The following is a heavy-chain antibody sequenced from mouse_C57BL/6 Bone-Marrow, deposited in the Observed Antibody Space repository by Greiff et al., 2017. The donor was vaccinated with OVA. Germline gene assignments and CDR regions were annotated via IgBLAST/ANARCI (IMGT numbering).Heavy chain of an antibody. V-gene: IGHV1-39*01. J-gene: IGHJ4*01. Sequence: EVQRVESGPELVKPGASVKISCKASGYSFTDYNMNWVKQSNGKSLEWIGVINPNYGTTSYNQKFKGKATLTVDQSSSTAYMQLNSLTSEDSAVYYCARERIYNDYDNYAMDYWGQGTSVTVSS. CDR2: INPNYGTT. CDR1: GYSFTDYN. D-gene: IGHD2-4*01. CDR3: ARERIYNDYDNYAMDY.